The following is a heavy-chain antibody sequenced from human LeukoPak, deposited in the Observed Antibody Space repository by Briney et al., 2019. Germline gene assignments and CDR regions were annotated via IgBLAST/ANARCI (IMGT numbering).Heavy chain of an antibody. CDR1: GDSISSYY. Sequence: PSETLSLTCTVSGDSISSYYWSWIRQPPGKGLEWIGYIYYSGSTNYNPSLKSRVTISVDTSKNQFSLKLSSVTAADTAVYYCARVGVGYFGSSDYYRPDAFDIWGQGTMVTVSS. V-gene: IGHV4-59*01. CDR2: IYYSGST. CDR3: ARVGVGYFGSSDYYRPDAFDI. D-gene: IGHD3-22*01. J-gene: IGHJ3*02.